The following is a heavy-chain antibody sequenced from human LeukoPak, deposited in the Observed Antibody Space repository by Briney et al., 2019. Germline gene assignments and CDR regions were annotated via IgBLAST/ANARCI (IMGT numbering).Heavy chain of an antibody. CDR3: ARGSQSLGYCSGGSCRAKIFDY. V-gene: IGHV4-34*01. J-gene: IGHJ4*02. D-gene: IGHD2-15*01. Sequence: PSETLSLTCAVYGGSFSGYYWSWIRQPPGKGLEWIGEINHSGSTNYNPSLESRVTISVDTSKNQFSLKLSSVTAADTAVYYCARGSQSLGYCSGGSCRAKIFDYWGQGTLVTVSS. CDR2: INHSGST. CDR1: GGSFSGYY.